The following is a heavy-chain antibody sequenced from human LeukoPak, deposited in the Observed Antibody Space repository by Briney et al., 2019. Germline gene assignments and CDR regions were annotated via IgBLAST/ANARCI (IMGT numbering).Heavy chain of an antibody. V-gene: IGHV3-48*03. D-gene: IGHD5-18*01. CDR2: ISSSGSTI. CDR3: AREFGYSYGVHYFDY. Sequence: GGSLRLSCAASGFTFSSYEMNWVRQAPGKGLEWVSYISSSGSTIYYADSVKGRFTISRDNAKNSLYLQMNSLRAEDTAVYYCAREFGYSYGVHYFDYWGQGTLVTVSS. J-gene: IGHJ4*02. CDR1: GFTFSSYE.